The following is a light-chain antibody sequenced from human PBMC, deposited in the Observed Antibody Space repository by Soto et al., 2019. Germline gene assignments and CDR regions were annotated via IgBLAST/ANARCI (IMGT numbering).Light chain of an antibody. CDR2: DVS. Sequence: QSALTQPASVSGSPGQSITISCTGTSSDVGGYNYVSWYQQHPGKAPKLMIYDVSKRPSGVSNRFSGSKSGNTASLTISGVQAEDEADYYCSSYTSSSTLVFGGGTQLTVL. CDR1: SSDVGGYNY. V-gene: IGLV2-14*01. J-gene: IGLJ2*01. CDR3: SSYTSSSTLV.